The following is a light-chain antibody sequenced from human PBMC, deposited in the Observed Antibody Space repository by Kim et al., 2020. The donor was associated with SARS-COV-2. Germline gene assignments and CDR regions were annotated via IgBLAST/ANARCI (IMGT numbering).Light chain of an antibody. CDR3: QSYDSSNQGV. V-gene: IGLV6-57*03. J-gene: IGLJ3*02. Sequence: KTVTIYCTRSSGSIASNYVQWYQQRPGSAPTTVIYEDNQRPSGVPDRFSGSIDSSSNSASLTISGLKTEDEADYYGQSYDSSNQGVFGGGTQLTVL. CDR2: EDN. CDR1: SGSIASNY.